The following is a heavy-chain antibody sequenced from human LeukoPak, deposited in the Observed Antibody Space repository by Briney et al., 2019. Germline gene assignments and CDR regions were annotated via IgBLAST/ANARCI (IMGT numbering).Heavy chain of an antibody. Sequence: SETLSLTCTVSGGSISSYYRSWIRQPPGKGLEWIGYIYYSGSTNYNPSLKSRVTISVDTSKNQFSLKLSSVTAADTAVYYCARLPGFRDVFDIWGQGTMVTVSS. CDR3: ARLPGFRDVFDI. J-gene: IGHJ3*02. CDR2: IYYSGST. CDR1: GGSISSYY. V-gene: IGHV4-59*08.